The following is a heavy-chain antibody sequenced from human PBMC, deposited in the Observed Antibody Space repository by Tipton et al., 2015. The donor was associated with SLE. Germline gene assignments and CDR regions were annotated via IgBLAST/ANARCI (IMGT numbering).Heavy chain of an antibody. J-gene: IGHJ6*03. CDR2: VYSSGFS. CDR1: GDSINGYY. Sequence: TLSLTCTVSGDSINGYYWTWIRQPPGKGLEWVGYVYSSGFSDYNPSLRSRVTISLDTSKNQFSLRLSSATAADTAVYYCARVGHGFDDSGYNSHYYYYTDVWGKGTTVTVSS. CDR3: ARVGHGFDDSGYNSHYYYYTDV. V-gene: IGHV4-59*01. D-gene: IGHD3-22*01.